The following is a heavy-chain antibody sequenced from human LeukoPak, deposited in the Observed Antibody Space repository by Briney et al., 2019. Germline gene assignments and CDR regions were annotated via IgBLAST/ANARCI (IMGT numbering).Heavy chain of an antibody. CDR1: GFSFSNYE. V-gene: IGHV3-48*03. D-gene: IGHD5-18*01. Sequence: GGSLRLSCAASGFSFSNYEMNWVRQAPGKGLEWVSYISSSGSTIYYADSVKGRFTISRDNGKNSLYLQMNSLRAEDTAVYYCAREGRNMGYSYGYNWFDPWGQGTLVTVSS. CDR3: AREGRNMGYSYGYNWFDP. CDR2: ISSSGSTI. J-gene: IGHJ5*02.